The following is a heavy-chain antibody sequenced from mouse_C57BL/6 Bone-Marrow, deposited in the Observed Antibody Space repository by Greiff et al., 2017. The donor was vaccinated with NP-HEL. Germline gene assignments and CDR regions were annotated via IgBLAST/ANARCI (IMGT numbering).Heavy chain of an antibody. Sequence: DVMLVESGGDLVKPGGSLKLSCAASGFTFSSYGMSWVRQTPDKRLEWVATISSGGSYTYYPDSVKGRFTISRDNAKNTLYLQMSSLKSEDTAMYYCARHDHYYGSSPYWYFDVWGTGTTVTVSS. J-gene: IGHJ1*03. D-gene: IGHD1-1*01. CDR3: ARHDHYYGSSPYWYFDV. CDR2: ISSGGSYT. V-gene: IGHV5-6*02. CDR1: GFTFSSYG.